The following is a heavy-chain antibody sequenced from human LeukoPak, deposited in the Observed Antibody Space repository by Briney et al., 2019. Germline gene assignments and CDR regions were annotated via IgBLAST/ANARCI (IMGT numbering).Heavy chain of an antibody. D-gene: IGHD3-10*01. CDR1: GGTFSSYA. Sequence: SVTVSCKASGGTFSSYAISWVRQALGQGLEWMGGIIPIFGTANYAQKFQGRVTITTDESTSTAYMELSSLRSEDTAVYYCARGDYYGSGSPGMDYYYYYYMDVWGKGTTVTVSS. CDR3: ARGDYYGSGSPGMDYYYYYYMDV. V-gene: IGHV1-69*05. J-gene: IGHJ6*03. CDR2: IIPIFGTA.